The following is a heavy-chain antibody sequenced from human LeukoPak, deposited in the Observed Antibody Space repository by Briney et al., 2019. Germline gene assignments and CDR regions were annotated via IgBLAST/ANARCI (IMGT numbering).Heavy chain of an antibody. CDR3: ARMVGYYYYYMDV. CDR2: ISSSSSSI. J-gene: IGHJ6*03. D-gene: IGHD2-8*01. CDR1: GFTFGRYS. V-gene: IGHV3-48*01. Sequence: GGSLRLSCAASGFTFGRYSMNWVRQAPGKGLEWVSYISSSSSSIYYADSVKGRFTISRDNVKNSMYLQMNSLRAEDTAVYYCARMVGYYYYYMDVWGKGTTVTVSS.